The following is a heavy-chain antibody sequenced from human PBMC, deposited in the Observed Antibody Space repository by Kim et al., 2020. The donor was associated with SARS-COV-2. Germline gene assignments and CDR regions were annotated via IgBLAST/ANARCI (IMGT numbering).Heavy chain of an antibody. Sequence: GGSLRLSCSASGFTFSTYSMHWVRQAPGKGLEHVSALTGNGGATYYADSVKGRFTISRDNSKNTLYLQMSSLRPEDTAVYYCLRGRGDPPYPTWGQGALVTVSS. CDR3: LRGRGDPPYPT. CDR2: LTGNGGAT. J-gene: IGHJ4*02. CDR1: GFTFSTYS. V-gene: IGHV3-64D*09.